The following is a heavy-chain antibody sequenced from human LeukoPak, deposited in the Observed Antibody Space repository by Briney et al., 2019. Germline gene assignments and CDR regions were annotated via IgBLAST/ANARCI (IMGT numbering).Heavy chain of an antibody. J-gene: IGHJ4*02. CDR3: AKQIYSYGSYYFDY. V-gene: IGHV3-23*01. D-gene: IGHD5-18*01. Sequence: GGSLRLSCAASGFTFSSYAMSWVRQAPGKGLEWVSAISGSGGSTYYADSVRGRFTISRDNSKNTLYLQMNSLRAEDTAVYYCAKQIYSYGSYYFDYWGQGTLVTVSS. CDR2: ISGSGGST. CDR1: GFTFSSYA.